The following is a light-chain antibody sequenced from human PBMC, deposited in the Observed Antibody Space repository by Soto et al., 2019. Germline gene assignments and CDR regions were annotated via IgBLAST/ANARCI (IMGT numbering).Light chain of an antibody. Sequence: QSLLTQPASVSGSPGQSITISCTGTSSDIGHYDYVSWYQQHPGKAPKLMIYDVTNRPSGVSNRFSGSKSGNTASLTISGLQAEDEADYYCSSYSSSSTRGLGTGTKVTVL. CDR1: SSDIGHYDY. CDR3: SSYSSSSTRG. J-gene: IGLJ1*01. V-gene: IGLV2-14*03. CDR2: DVT.